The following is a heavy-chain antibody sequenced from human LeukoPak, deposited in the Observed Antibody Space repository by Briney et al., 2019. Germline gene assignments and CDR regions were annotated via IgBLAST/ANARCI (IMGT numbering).Heavy chain of an antibody. Sequence: GGSLRLSCAASGFTFSSYSMNWVRQAPGKGLEWVSSISSSSSYIYYADSVKGRFTISRDNAKNSLYLRMNSLRAEDTAVYYCAREGDYDRTPDVWGQGTTVTVSS. V-gene: IGHV3-21*01. CDR1: GFTFSSYS. CDR3: AREGDYDRTPDV. D-gene: IGHD3-22*01. CDR2: ISSSSSYI. J-gene: IGHJ6*02.